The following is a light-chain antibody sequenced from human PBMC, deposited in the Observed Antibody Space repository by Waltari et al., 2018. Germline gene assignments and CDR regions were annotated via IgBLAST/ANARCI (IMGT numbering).Light chain of an antibody. V-gene: IGKV1-39*01. CDR2: AAS. Sequence: DIQMTQSPSSLSASVGDRVTITCRASQSISSYLSWYQQKPGRAPKLLIYAASSLESGVPSRFNGSGSGRDFTLIISSLQPEDFATYSCQQSYSQTRTFGQGTKVEI. CDR3: QQSYSQTRT. CDR1: QSISSY. J-gene: IGKJ1*01.